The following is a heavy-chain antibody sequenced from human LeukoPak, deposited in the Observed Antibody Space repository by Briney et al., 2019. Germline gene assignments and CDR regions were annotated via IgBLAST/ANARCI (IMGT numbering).Heavy chain of an antibody. CDR2: IYHSGST. J-gene: IGHJ2*01. CDR3: AEQRGYSYGYRSWYFDL. Sequence: PSETLSLTCAVSGYSISSSYYWGWIRQPPGKGLEWIGSIYHSGSTYYNPSLKSRVTISVDTSKNQFSLKLSSVTAADTAVYYCAEQRGYSYGYRSWYFDLWGRGTLVTVSS. V-gene: IGHV4-38-2*01. CDR1: GYSISSSYY. D-gene: IGHD5-18*01.